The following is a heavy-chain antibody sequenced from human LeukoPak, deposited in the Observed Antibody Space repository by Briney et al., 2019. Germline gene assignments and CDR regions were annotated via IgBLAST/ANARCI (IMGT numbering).Heavy chain of an antibody. CDR2: IKNDGSES. D-gene: IGHD6-19*01. CDR1: GFNFRDHW. Sequence: QSGGSLRLSCAVSGFNFRDHWMDWVRQAPGKGLEWVGHIKNDGSESYYVDSLKGRFSISRDSTNNALYLQMNSLRVEDTAVYYCAKNNGWFHLAQWGQGTLVTVSS. CDR3: AKNNGWFHLAQ. V-gene: IGHV3-7*03. J-gene: IGHJ4*02.